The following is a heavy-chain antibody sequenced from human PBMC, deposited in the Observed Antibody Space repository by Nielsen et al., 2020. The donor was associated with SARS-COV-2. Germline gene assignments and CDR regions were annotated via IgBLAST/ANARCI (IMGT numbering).Heavy chain of an antibody. CDR1: GFTFSSYC. V-gene: IGHV3-30*03. D-gene: IGHD2-2*01. Sequence: GESLKISCAASGFTFSSYCMHWVRQAPGKGLEWVAVISYDGSNKYYADSVKGRFTISRDNSKNTLYLQMNSLRAEDTAVYYCASDSNSYNYYYYYGKDVWGQGTTVTVSS. CDR2: ISYDGSNK. J-gene: IGHJ6*02. CDR3: ASDSNSYNYYYYYGKDV.